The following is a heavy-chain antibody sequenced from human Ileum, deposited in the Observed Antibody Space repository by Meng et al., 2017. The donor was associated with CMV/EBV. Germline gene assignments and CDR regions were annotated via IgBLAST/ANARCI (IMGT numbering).Heavy chain of an antibody. V-gene: IGHV4-34*01. CDR2: INHSGRT. CDR1: DGSFSDYF. CDR3: ARGQRITLVRGGRFDP. Sequence: YDGSFSDYFWAWIRQPPVKGLEWIGEINHSGRTNYNPSLKSRVTISVDTSKNQFSLKLSSVTAADTAVYYCARGQRITLVRGGRFDPWGQGTLVTVSS. D-gene: IGHD3-10*01. J-gene: IGHJ5*02.